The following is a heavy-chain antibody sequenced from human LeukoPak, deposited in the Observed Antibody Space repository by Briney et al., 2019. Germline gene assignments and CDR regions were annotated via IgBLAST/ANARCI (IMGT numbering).Heavy chain of an antibody. CDR3: ARGHIAMEQGVIDY. J-gene: IGHJ4*02. Sequence: SETLSLTCTVSGGSISSGSYYWSWIRQPAGKGLEWIGEINHSGSTNYNPSLKSRVTISVDTSKNQFSLKLSSVTAADTAVYYCARGHIAMEQGVIDYWGQGTLVTVSS. V-gene: IGHV4-61*10. CDR1: GGSISSGSYY. D-gene: IGHD5-18*01. CDR2: INHSGST.